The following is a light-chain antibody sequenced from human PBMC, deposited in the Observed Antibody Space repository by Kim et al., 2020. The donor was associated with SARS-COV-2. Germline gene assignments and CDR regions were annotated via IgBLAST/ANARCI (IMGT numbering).Light chain of an antibody. CDR1: KLGDKY. J-gene: IGLJ3*02. V-gene: IGLV3-1*01. Sequence: VSPGQTASITCSGDKLGDKYACWYQQTPGQSPVLVIYQDSKRPSGIPERFSGSNSGNTATLTISGTQAMDEADYYCQAWDSSTEVFGGGTQLTVL. CDR3: QAWDSSTEV. CDR2: QDS.